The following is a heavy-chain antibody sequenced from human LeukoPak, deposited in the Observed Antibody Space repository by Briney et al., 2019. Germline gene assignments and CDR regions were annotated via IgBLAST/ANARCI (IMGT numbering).Heavy chain of an antibody. J-gene: IGHJ5*02. CDR2: IYHSGST. Sequence: SSETLSLTCAVSGGSISSDNWWSWVRQPPGKGLEWIGEIYHSGSTNYNPSLKSRVTISVDKSKNQFSLKLSSVTAEDTAVYFCARVDFYYDSSAYFYGWLDPWGQGTLVTVSS. V-gene: IGHV4-4*02. D-gene: IGHD3-22*01. CDR1: GGSISSDNW. CDR3: ARVDFYYDSSAYFYGWLDP.